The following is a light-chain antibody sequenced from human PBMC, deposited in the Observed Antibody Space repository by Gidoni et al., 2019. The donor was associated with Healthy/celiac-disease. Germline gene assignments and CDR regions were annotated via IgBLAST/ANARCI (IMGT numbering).Light chain of an antibody. CDR2: GAS. CDR1: QSVSSSY. J-gene: IGKJ4*01. Sequence: EIVLTQSPGTLSLSPGERATLSCRASQSVSSSYLAWYKQKPGQAPRLLIYGASSRATGIPDRFSCSGSGTDFTLTISILEPEDFAVYFCQQYGSSPPLTFGGGTKVEIK. CDR3: QQYGSSPPLT. V-gene: IGKV3-20*01.